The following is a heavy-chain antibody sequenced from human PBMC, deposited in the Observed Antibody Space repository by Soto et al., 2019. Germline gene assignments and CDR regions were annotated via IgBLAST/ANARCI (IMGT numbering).Heavy chain of an antibody. CDR2: ISYDGSNK. V-gene: IGHV3-30-3*01. J-gene: IGHJ5*02. D-gene: IGHD2-15*01. CDR1: GFTFSSYA. Sequence: GGSLRLSCAASGFTFSSYAMHWVRQAPGKGLEWVAVISYDGSNKYYADSVKGRFTISRDNSKNTVYLQMNSLRAEDTAWYYCAREELGYCSGGSCYSPAFDPWGQGTLVTVSS. CDR3: AREELGYCSGGSCYSPAFDP.